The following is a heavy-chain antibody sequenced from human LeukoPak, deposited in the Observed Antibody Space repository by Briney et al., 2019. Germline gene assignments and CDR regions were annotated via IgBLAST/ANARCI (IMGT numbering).Heavy chain of an antibody. D-gene: IGHD2-2*01. CDR2: IYTSGST. CDR1: GGSISSGSYY. V-gene: IGHV4-61*02. Sequence: PSETLSLTCTVSGGSISSGSYYWSWIRQPAGKGLEWIGRIYTSGSTNYNPSLKSRVTISVDTSKNQFSLKLSSVTAADTAVYYCARGVVVVPAANDAFDIWGQGTMVTVSS. CDR3: ARGVVVVPAANDAFDI. J-gene: IGHJ3*02.